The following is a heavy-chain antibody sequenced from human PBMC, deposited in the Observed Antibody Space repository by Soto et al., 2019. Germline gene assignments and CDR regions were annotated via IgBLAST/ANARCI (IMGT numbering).Heavy chain of an antibody. CDR3: ARGMGYDRDY. D-gene: IGHD5-12*01. CDR2: IYYSGST. Sequence: PSETLSLTCTVSGGSISSYYWSWIRQPPGKGLEWIGYIYYSGSTNYNPSLKSRVTISVDTSKNQFSLKLSSVTAVDTAVYYCARGMGYDRDYWGQGTLVTVSS. J-gene: IGHJ4*02. CDR1: GGSISSYY. V-gene: IGHV4-59*01.